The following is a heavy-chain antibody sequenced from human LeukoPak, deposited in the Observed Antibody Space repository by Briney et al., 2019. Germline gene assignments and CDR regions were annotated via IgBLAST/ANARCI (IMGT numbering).Heavy chain of an antibody. CDR2: ISSSSSYI. V-gene: IGHV3-21*01. Sequence: AGGSLRLSCAASGFTFSSYSMNWVRQAPGGGLEWVSSISSSSSYIYYADSVKGRFTISRDNAKNSLYLLMNSLRAEDTAVYYCARVMSRVVGFDYWGQGTLVTVSS. CDR1: GFTFSSYS. J-gene: IGHJ4*02. D-gene: IGHD2-15*01. CDR3: ARVMSRVVGFDY.